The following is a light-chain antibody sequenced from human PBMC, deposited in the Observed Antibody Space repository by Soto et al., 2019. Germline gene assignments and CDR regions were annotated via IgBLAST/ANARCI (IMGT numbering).Light chain of an antibody. J-gene: IGKJ1*01. CDR3: QQYGSSPT. Sequence: IVLTQSPATLSLSPWERATLSCRASQSVSSSYLAWYQQKPGQAPRLLIYGASSRATGIPDRFSGSGSGTDFTLTISRLEPEDFAVYYCQQYGSSPTFGQGTKVDIK. CDR2: GAS. V-gene: IGKV3-20*01. CDR1: QSVSSSY.